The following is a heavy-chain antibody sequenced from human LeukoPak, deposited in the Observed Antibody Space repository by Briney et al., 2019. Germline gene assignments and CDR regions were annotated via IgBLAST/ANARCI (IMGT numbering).Heavy chain of an antibody. D-gene: IGHD3-22*01. CDR2: IYYSGST. CDR1: GGSVSSTSYY. Sequence: SETLSLTCTVSGGSVSSTSYYWSWIRQPPGKGLEWIGYIYYSGSTNYNPSLKSRVTISVDTSKNQFSLKLSSVTAADTAVYYCARRVPARYDSSGYYYFDYWGQGTLVTVSS. CDR3: ARRVPARYDSSGYYYFDY. V-gene: IGHV4-61*01. J-gene: IGHJ4*02.